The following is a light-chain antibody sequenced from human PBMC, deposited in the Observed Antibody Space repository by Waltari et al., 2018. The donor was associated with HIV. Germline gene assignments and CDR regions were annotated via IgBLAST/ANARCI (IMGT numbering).Light chain of an antibody. V-gene: IGKV4-1*01. CDR3: QQYYNIPWA. J-gene: IGKJ1*01. CDR1: QSLLYTSYNKNY. Sequence: DIVMTQSPVSLAVSLGERATINCKSSQSLLYTSYNKNYLSLYQQKPGQPPNILIYWASTRESGVPDRFCGSGSGTDFTLTISSLQAEDVAVYYCQQYYNIPWAFGQGTKVEIK. CDR2: WAS.